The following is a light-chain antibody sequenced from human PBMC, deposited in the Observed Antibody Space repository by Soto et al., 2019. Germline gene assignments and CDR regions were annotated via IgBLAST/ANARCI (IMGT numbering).Light chain of an antibody. CDR2: GDS. V-gene: IGKV3D-15*01. CDR1: QSVSSP. CDR3: QQYNNGRT. Sequence: EIVLTQSPATLSLSPGERVTLSCGASQSVSSPSIAWYQHKPGLAPRLLVYGDSTRAAGTPDRISGSGSGTEFTLTISSLQSEDFAVYYCQQYNNGRTFGQGTKVDIK. J-gene: IGKJ1*01.